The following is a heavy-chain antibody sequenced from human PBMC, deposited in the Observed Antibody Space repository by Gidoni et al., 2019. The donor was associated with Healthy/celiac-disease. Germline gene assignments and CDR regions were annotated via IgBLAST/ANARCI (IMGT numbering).Heavy chain of an antibody. V-gene: IGHV3-9*01. J-gene: IGHJ4*02. D-gene: IGHD4-17*01. CDR1: GFTFDDDA. CDR2: ISWNSGSR. CDR3: AKGGYTVTRNFDY. Sequence: EVQLVESGGGLVQPGRSMRLSCAASGFTFDDDAMHWVRQAPGKGLGWVSGISWNSGSRGYADSVKGRFTISRDNAKNSLYLQMNSLRAEDTALYYCAKGGYTVTRNFDYWGQGTLVTVSS.